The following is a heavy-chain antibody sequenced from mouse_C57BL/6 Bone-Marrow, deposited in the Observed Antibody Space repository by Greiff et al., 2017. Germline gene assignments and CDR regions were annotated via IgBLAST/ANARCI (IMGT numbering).Heavy chain of an antibody. J-gene: IGHJ2*01. CDR3: ANPHLLWLRMGGY. Sequence: QVQLPQSGAELARPGASLNLSCKASGSTFPSYGISWVKQRTGQGLEWIGALYPRSGNTYYNEKFKGKATLTADKSSSTAYMALRSLTAEDSAGYFCANPHLLWLRMGGYWGQGTTRTVSA. CDR2: LYPRSGNT. V-gene: IGHV1-81*01. D-gene: IGHD2-2*01. CDR1: GSTFPSYG.